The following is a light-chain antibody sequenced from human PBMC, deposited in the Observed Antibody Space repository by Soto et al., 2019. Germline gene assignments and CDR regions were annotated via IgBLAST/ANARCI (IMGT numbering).Light chain of an antibody. CDR1: TSNIATKI. V-gene: IGLV1-44*01. CDR3: ASWDDNLNGPEV. J-gene: IGLJ2*01. Sequence: QSVLTQPPSASGTPGQTVIISCPGSTSNIATKIINWYQHIPGTAPKLLIYNNNRRPSGVPDRFSASKSGTSASLAITGLQSEDEADYYCASWDDNLNGPEVFGGGTKLTVL. CDR2: NNN.